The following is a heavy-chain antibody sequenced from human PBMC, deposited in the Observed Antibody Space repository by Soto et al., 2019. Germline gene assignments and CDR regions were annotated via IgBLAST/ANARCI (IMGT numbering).Heavy chain of an antibody. Sequence: GGSLRLSCAASGFTFSSYAMHWVRQAPGKGLEWVAVIWYDGSNKYYADSVKGRFTISRDISKNTLYLQMNSLRAEDTAVYYCARARPFYDSSGYYFPPNFDYWGQGTLVTVSS. J-gene: IGHJ4*02. D-gene: IGHD3-22*01. CDR2: IWYDGSNK. V-gene: IGHV3-33*01. CDR3: ARARPFYDSSGYYFPPNFDY. CDR1: GFTFSSYA.